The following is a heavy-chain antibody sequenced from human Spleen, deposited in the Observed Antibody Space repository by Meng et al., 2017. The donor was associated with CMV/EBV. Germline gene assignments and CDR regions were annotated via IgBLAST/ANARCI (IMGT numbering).Heavy chain of an antibody. CDR1: GGTFSSYA. J-gene: IGHJ6*02. CDR3: ARGIVVVPAAAPATDHYYYTMDV. D-gene: IGHD2-2*01. V-gene: IGHV1-69*05. CDR2: IIPLFGIA. Sequence: SVKVSCKASGGTFSSYAISWVRQAPGQGLEWMGGIIPLFGIAKSAQKFQGRVTMTTDDSANTAYMDLSSLRSEDTAVYYCARGIVVVPAAAPATDHYYYTMDVRGQGTTVTVSS.